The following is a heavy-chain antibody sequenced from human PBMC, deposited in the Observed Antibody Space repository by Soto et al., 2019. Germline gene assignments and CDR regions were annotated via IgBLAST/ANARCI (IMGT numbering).Heavy chain of an antibody. CDR3: AKATRLTDTGSD. D-gene: IGHD2-8*02. V-gene: IGHV3-9*01. CDR1: GFTFDDYA. Sequence: EVQLVESGGGLVQPGRSLSLSCAASGFTFDDYALHWVRQVPGKGLEWVSGISWNSVAIHYADSVTGRFTISRDNAKNSLYLQMNNLRGEDTALYYCAKATRLTDTGSDWGQGTLVTVSS. CDR2: ISWNSVAI. J-gene: IGHJ4*02.